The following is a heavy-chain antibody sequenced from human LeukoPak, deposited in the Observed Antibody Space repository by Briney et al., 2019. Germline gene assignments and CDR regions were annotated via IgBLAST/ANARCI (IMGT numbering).Heavy chain of an antibody. V-gene: IGHV3-20*01. CDR1: GFTFDDYG. J-gene: IGHJ4*02. D-gene: IGHD6-19*01. CDR2: INWNGGST. CDR3: AREDSRGVFDY. Sequence: GGSLRLSRAASGFTFDDYGMSWVRQAPGKGLEWVSGINWNGGSTGYADSVKGRFTISRDNAKNSLYLQMNSLRAEDTPLYHCAREDSRGVFDYGGQGTLVTVSS.